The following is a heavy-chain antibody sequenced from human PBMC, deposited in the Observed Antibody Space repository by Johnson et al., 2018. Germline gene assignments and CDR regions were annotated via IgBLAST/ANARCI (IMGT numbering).Heavy chain of an antibody. CDR1: GFTFSTYA. CDR3: AKDDRPTLRPAAYFQH. J-gene: IGHJ1*01. D-gene: IGHD2-15*01. CDR2: ISYDESNK. Sequence: QVQLVESGGGVVQPGRSLRLSCAASGFTFSTYAMHWVRQAPGKGLEWVSDISYDESNKDYADSVKGRFNLSRDNSKKTLYLEMNSLRVEDTAVYYCAKDDRPTLRPAAYFQHWGQGTLVTVSS. V-gene: IGHV3-30*18.